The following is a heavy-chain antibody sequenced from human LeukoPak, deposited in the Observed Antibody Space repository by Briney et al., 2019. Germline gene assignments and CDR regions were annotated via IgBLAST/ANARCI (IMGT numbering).Heavy chain of an antibody. J-gene: IGHJ4*02. V-gene: IGHV3-23*01. D-gene: IGHD1-26*01. CDR3: ARSLRELLNAAYYFDY. Sequence: GGSLRLSCAASGFTFSSYAMSWVRQAPGKGLEWVSAISGSGGSTYYADSVKGRFTISRDNSKNTLYLQMNSLRAEDTAVYYCARSLRELLNAAYYFDYWGQGTLVTVSS. CDR2: ISGSGGST. CDR1: GFTFSSYA.